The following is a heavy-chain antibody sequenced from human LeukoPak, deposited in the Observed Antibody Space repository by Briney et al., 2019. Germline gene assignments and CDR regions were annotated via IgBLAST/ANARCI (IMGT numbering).Heavy chain of an antibody. CDR1: GYTFTGYY. J-gene: IGHJ4*02. CDR2: VNPNSGVT. D-gene: IGHD3-16*02. V-gene: IGHV1-2*02. Sequence: ASVKVSCKASGYTFTGYYMHWVRQAPGQGLEWMGWVNPNSGVTNYAQKFQGRVTMTRDTSISTAYMELSRLRSDDTAVYYCARPLSPYQFYFHTWGQGTLLTVSS. CDR3: ARPLSPYQFYFHT.